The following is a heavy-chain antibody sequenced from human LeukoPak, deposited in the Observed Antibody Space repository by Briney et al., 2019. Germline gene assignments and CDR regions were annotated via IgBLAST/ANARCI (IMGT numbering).Heavy chain of an antibody. V-gene: IGHV5-51*01. D-gene: IGHD6-6*01. CDR3: ARLIVGSSSTGWFDP. CDR1: GYTFTSYW. CDR2: IYPGDSDT. J-gene: IGHJ5*02. Sequence: GESLKTSCQSSGYTFTSYWIGWVRQMPGKGLRWMGIIYPGDSDTTYSPSFQGQVTISADKSISTAYLQWSSLKASDTAIYYCARLIVGSSSTGWFDPWGQGTLVTVST.